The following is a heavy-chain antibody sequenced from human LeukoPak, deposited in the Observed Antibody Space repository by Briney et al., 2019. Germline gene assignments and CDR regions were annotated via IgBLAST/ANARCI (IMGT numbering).Heavy chain of an antibody. J-gene: IGHJ4*02. D-gene: IGHD2-15*01. Sequence: PGGSLRLSCAASGFTFSSYSMNWVRQAPGKGLEWVSSISSSSSYIYYADSVKGRFTISRDNAKNSLYLQMNSLRAEDTAVYYCACSGGGAYYFDYWGQGTLVTVSS. CDR3: ACSGGGAYYFDY. V-gene: IGHV3-21*01. CDR2: ISSSSSYI. CDR1: GFTFSSYS.